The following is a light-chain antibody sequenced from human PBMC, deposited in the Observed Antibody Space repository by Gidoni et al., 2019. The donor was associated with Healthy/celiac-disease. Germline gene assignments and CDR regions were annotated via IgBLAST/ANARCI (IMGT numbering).Light chain of an antibody. CDR2: DTS. CDR3: LLSYSGARPWV. Sequence: QAVVTQEPSLTVSPGGTGTLTGGSSTGAVTSGHYPYWFQQKPGQAPRTLIYDTSNNHSWTPARFSGSLLGGKAALTLSGAQPEDEAEYYCLLSYSGARPWVFGGGTKLTVL. V-gene: IGLV7-46*01. CDR1: TGAVTSGHY. J-gene: IGLJ3*02.